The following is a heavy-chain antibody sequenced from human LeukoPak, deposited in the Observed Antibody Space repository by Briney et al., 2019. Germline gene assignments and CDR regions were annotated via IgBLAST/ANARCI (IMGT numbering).Heavy chain of an antibody. D-gene: IGHD6-13*01. J-gene: IGHJ4*02. V-gene: IGHV3-23*01. CDR2: ISGSGGST. Sequence: GGSLRLSCAASGFTFSSYAMSWVRQAPGKGLEWVSAISGSGGSTYYADSVKGRFTISRDNAKNSLYLQMNSLRAEDMALYYCAKDTTLLGIAGYLDYWGQGTLVTVSS. CDR3: AKDTTLLGIAGYLDY. CDR1: GFTFSSYA.